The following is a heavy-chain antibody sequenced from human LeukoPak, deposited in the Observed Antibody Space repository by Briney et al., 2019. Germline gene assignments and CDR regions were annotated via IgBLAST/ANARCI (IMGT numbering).Heavy chain of an antibody. D-gene: IGHD1-26*01. Sequence: SVKVPCKASGGTFSSYAISWVRQAPGQGLEWMGRIIPIFGIANYAQKFQGRVTITADKSTSTAYMELSSLRSEDTAVYYCARRGHSESYLGFDPWGQGTLVTVSS. V-gene: IGHV1-69*04. CDR3: ARRGHSESYLGFDP. CDR2: IIPIFGIA. CDR1: GGTFSSYA. J-gene: IGHJ5*02.